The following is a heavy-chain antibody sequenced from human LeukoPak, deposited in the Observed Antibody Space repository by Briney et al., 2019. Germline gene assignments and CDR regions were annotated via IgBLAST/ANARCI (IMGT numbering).Heavy chain of an antibody. Sequence: GGSLRLSCAASGFTFSSYSMNWVRQAPGKGLEWVSYISSSSSTIYYADSVKGRFTISRDNAKSSLYLQMNSLRADDTAVYYCARDRLHYGEYEKTLDYWGQGTLVTVSS. CDR2: ISSSSSTI. V-gene: IGHV3-48*01. J-gene: IGHJ4*02. CDR3: ARDRLHYGEYEKTLDY. CDR1: GFTFSSYS. D-gene: IGHD4-17*01.